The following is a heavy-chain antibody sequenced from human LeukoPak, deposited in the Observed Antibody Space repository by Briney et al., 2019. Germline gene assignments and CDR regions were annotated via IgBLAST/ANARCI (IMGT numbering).Heavy chain of an antibody. CDR1: GGTFSGYA. CDR2: IIPIFGAP. J-gene: IGHJ4*02. Sequence: SVKVSCKASGGTFSGYAFSWVRQAPGQGLEWLGGIIPIFGAPSYAQKFQGRVTITADESTNTAFMELSSLRSQDTAVYYCARERVDTVHRGAYYFFDIWGQGTLVTVSS. CDR3: ARERVDTVHRGAYYFFDI. D-gene: IGHD3-10*01. V-gene: IGHV1-69*13.